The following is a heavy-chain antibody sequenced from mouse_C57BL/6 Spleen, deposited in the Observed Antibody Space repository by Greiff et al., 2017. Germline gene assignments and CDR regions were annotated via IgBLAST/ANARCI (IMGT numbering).Heavy chain of an antibody. J-gene: IGHJ2*01. CDR1: GYTFTSYW. CDR2: IYPGSGST. CDR3: AEGRNWDGGCDY. V-gene: IGHV1-55*01. Sequence: QVQLQQPGAELVKPGASVKMSCKASGYTFTSYWITWVKQRPGQGLEWIGDIYPGSGSTNYNEKFKSKATLTVDTSSSTAYMQLSSLTSEDSAVYYCAEGRNWDGGCDYWGQGTTLTVSS. D-gene: IGHD4-1*01.